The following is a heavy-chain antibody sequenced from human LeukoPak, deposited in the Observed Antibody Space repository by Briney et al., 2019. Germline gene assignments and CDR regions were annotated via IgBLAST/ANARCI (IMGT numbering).Heavy chain of an antibody. CDR2: ISYDGSNK. V-gene: IGHV3-30*18. CDR1: GFTFSSYG. CDR3: AKGGDSSGWYPQPVFDP. D-gene: IGHD6-19*01. J-gene: IGHJ5*02. Sequence: GRSLRLSCAASGFTFSSYGMHWVRQAPGKGLEWVAVISYDGSNKYYADSVKGRFTISRDNSKNTLYLQMNSLRAEDTAVYYCAKGGDSSGWYPQPVFDPWGQGTLVTVSS.